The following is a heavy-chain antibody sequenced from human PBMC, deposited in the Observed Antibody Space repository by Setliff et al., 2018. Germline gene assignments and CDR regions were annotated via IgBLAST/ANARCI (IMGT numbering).Heavy chain of an antibody. D-gene: IGHD3-16*01. Sequence: GGSLRLSCAASGFTFTTAWMTWVRQAPGKGLEWVGRIKSNVDGGTAHYAAPVEGRFTISRDDSKTALYLQMNSLKTEDTAVYYCTTDPSPTFGGVIGAAFDFWGQGTMVTVSS. J-gene: IGHJ3*01. CDR2: IKSNVDGGTA. CDR1: GFTFTTAW. V-gene: IGHV3-15*01. CDR3: TTDPSPTFGGVIGAAFDF.